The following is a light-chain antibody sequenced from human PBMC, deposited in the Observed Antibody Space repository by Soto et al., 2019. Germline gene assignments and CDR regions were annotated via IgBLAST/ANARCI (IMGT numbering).Light chain of an antibody. Sequence: DIQMTQAPSTLSVSVGDRVTITCRASQSISSWWAWYQQKPGKAPKLLIYKASSLESGVPSRFSGSGSGTEFTLTISSLQPYDFATYYCQQFINYPLTFGQGTRVDIK. CDR1: QSISSW. CDR3: QQFINYPLT. CDR2: KAS. V-gene: IGKV1-5*03. J-gene: IGKJ1*01.